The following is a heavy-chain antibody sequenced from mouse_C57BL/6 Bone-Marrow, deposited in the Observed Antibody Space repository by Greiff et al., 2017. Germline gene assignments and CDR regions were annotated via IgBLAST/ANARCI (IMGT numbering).Heavy chain of an antibody. CDR3: ARWDDYDCAMDY. V-gene: IGHV5-4*03. CDR2: ISDGGSYT. J-gene: IGHJ4*01. CDR1: GFTFSSYA. D-gene: IGHD2-4*01. Sequence: EVKLVESGGGLVKPGGSLKLSCAASGFTFSSYAMSWVRQTPEKRLEWVATISDGGSYTYYPDNVKGRFTISRDNAKNNLYLQMSHLKSEDTAMYYCARWDDYDCAMDYWGQGTSVTVSS.